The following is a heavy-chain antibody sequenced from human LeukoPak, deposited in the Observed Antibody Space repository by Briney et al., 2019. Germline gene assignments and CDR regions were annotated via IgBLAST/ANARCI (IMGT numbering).Heavy chain of an antibody. Sequence: GESLRLSCEASGFSFSRYWMSWVRQAPGKGLEWVANIKEDGSEQHYVDSVKGRFTISRDNARNSLYLQMSNLRAEDTAVYYCAREEELYYDYVWGSYRLNDDIDVWGKGTTVTISS. D-gene: IGHD3-16*02. V-gene: IGHV3-7*01. CDR3: AREEELYYDYVWGSYRLNDDIDV. CDR1: GFSFSRYW. J-gene: IGHJ6*03. CDR2: IKEDGSEQ.